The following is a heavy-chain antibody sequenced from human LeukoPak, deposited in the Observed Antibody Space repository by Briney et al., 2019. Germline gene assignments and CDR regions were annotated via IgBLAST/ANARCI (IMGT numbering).Heavy chain of an antibody. D-gene: IGHD2-2*02. CDR2: ISSSSSYI. Sequence: GGSLTLFCAASGFTFSSYSMNWARQAPGKGLEWASSISSSSSYIYYADSVKGRFTISRDNAKNSLYLQMNSLRAEDTAVYYCAREGYCSSTSCYTLGDAFDIWGQGTMVTVSS. J-gene: IGHJ3*02. CDR1: GFTFSSYS. V-gene: IGHV3-21*01. CDR3: AREGYCSSTSCYTLGDAFDI.